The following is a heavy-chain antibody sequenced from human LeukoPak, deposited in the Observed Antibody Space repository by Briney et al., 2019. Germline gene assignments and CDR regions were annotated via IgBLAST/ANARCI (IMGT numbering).Heavy chain of an antibody. CDR3: ARWISKKSTVTTPGKFDP. CDR1: GGSISSYY. V-gene: IGHV4-4*07. Sequence: PSETLSLTCTVSGGSISSYYWSWIRQPAGKGLEWIGRIYTSGSTNYNPSLKSRVTMSVDTSKNQFSLKLSSVTAADTAVYYCARWISKKSTVTTPGKFDPWGQGTLVTVSS. CDR2: IYTSGST. D-gene: IGHD4-11*01. J-gene: IGHJ5*02.